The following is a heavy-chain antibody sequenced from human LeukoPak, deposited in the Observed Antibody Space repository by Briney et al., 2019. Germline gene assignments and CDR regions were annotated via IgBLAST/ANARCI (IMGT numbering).Heavy chain of an antibody. D-gene: IGHD5-18*01. CDR3: AREGYSSSFDY. V-gene: IGHV3-11*01. CDR2: ISNSGTTI. CDR1: GFTFNDYQ. J-gene: IGHJ4*01. Sequence: GGSLRLSCAASGFTFNDYQMNWIRQVPGKGPEWVSYISNSGTTIFYADSVRGRFTVSRDNARNSLLLQMDYLSAEDTAVYYCAREGYSSSFDYWGQGALVTVSS.